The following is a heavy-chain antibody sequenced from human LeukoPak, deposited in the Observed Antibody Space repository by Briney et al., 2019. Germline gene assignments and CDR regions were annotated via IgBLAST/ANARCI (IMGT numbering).Heavy chain of an antibody. J-gene: IGHJ4*02. D-gene: IGHD6-19*01. CDR2: ISAYNGNT. V-gene: IGHV1-18*01. CDR1: GYTFTSYG. CDR3: ARQIRGKQWLVYGGDYFDY. Sequence: ASVKVSCKASGYTFTSYGISWVRQAPGQGLEWMGWISAYNGNTNYAQKLQGRVTMTTDTSTSTAYMELRSLRSDDTAVYYCARQIRGKQWLVYGGDYFDYWGQGTLVTVSS.